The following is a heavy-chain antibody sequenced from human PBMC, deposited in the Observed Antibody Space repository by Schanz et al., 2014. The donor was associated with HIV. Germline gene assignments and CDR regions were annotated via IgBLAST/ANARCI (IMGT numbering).Heavy chain of an antibody. D-gene: IGHD3-16*01. CDR1: GFTFSDYY. CDR2: ISGRGGRT. Sequence: QVQLVESGGGLVKPGGSLRLSCAASGFTFSDYYMSWVRLGPGKGLEGDSGISGRGGRTYYAEFVKGRFTISRDNSKNTLYLQMNSLRAEDTAVYYCARVANWDYYGMDVWGRGTTVTVSS. J-gene: IGHJ6*02. V-gene: IGHV3-11*04. CDR3: ARVANWDYYGMDV.